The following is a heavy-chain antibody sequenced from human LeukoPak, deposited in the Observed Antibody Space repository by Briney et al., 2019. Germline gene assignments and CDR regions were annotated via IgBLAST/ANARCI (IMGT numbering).Heavy chain of an antibody. V-gene: IGHV3-66*04. J-gene: IGHJ5*02. D-gene: IGHD3-10*01. Sequence: PEGSLRLSCAASGFTFSDYYMSWIRQAPGKGLEWVSVIFRGDDTNYVDSVKGRFTIFRDNSKNTLYLQMNSLTAEDTAVYYCARHVWFGEHNGHENWFDPWGQGTLVIVSS. CDR1: GFTFSDYY. CDR2: IFRGDDT. CDR3: ARHVWFGEHNGHENWFDP.